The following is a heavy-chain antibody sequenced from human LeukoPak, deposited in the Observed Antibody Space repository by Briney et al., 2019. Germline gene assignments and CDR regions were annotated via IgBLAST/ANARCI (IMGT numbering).Heavy chain of an antibody. Sequence: GGSLRLSCAPSGFTFSSYGMHWVRQAPGKGLEWVAFIRYDGSNKYYADSVKGRFTISRDNSKNTLYLQMNSLRAEDTAVYYCARDDTYYYDSSGYYYVGAFDIWGQGTMVTVSS. D-gene: IGHD3-22*01. CDR2: IRYDGSNK. V-gene: IGHV3-30*02. CDR1: GFTFSSYG. J-gene: IGHJ3*02. CDR3: ARDDTYYYDSSGYYYVGAFDI.